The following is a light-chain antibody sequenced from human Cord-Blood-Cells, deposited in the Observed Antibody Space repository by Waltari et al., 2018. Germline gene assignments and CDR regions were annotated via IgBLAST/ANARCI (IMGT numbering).Light chain of an antibody. V-gene: IGLV2-14*01. J-gene: IGLJ3*02. CDR2: EVS. CDR3: SSYTSSSTRV. CDR1: RRDGGGYNF. Sequence: QSALTQPASVSGSPGQSITIPCTGTRRDGGGYNFVSWYQQHPGKAPKLMIYEVSNRPSGVSNRFSGSKSGNTASLTISGLQAEDEADYYCSSYTSSSTRVFGGGTKLTVL.